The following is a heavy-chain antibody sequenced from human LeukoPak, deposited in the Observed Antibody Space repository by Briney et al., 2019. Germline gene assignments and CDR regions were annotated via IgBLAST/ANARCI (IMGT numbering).Heavy chain of an antibody. J-gene: IGHJ3*02. Sequence: SETLSLTCAVSGYSISSGYYWGWIRQPPGKGLEWIGSIYHSGSTYYNPSLKSRVTISVDTSKNQFSLKLSSVTAADTAVYYCARGYSSGWYDAFGIWGQGTMVTVSS. V-gene: IGHV4-38-2*01. CDR1: GYSISSGYY. CDR2: IYHSGST. CDR3: ARGYSSGWYDAFGI. D-gene: IGHD6-19*01.